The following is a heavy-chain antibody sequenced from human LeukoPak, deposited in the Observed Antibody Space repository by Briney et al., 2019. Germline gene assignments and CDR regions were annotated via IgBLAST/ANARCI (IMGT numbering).Heavy chain of an antibody. CDR1: GYTFTGYC. J-gene: IGHJ4*02. CDR2: INPNTDIT. CDR3: ARSRLDGYDSGGYLYYFDY. V-gene: IGHV1-2*06. Sequence: GASVKVSCKASGYTFTGYCVHWVRQAPGQGLEWIGRINPNTDITSYAQKFQGRVTVTRDTSINTAYMELSSLRSDDTAVYYCARSRLDGYDSGGYLYYFDYRGQGTLVTVSS. D-gene: IGHD3-22*01.